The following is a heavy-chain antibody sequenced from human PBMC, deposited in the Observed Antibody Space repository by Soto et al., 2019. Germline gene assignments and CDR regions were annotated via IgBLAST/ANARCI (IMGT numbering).Heavy chain of an antibody. CDR1: GGSFSGYY. D-gene: IGHD6-6*01. CDR2: INHSGST. Sequence: SETLSLTCAVYGGSFSGYYWSWIRQPPGKGREWIGEINHSGSTNYNPSLKSRVTISVDTSKNQFSLKLSSVTAADTAVYYCARTRIAARLYYYYYMDVWGKGTTVTVSS. CDR3: ARTRIAARLYYYYYMDV. J-gene: IGHJ6*03. V-gene: IGHV4-34*01.